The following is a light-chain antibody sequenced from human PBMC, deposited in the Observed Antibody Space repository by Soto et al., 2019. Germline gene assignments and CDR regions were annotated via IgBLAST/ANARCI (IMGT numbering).Light chain of an antibody. CDR3: SSYTSSDSYV. CDR2: DVS. CDR1: SRDVGGYNY. J-gene: IGLJ1*01. Sequence: QSALTQPASVSGSPGQSITISCTGTSRDVGGYNYVSWYQQHPGKAPKLMIYDVSNRPSGVSNRFSGFKSGNTASLTISGLQAEDEADYYCSSYTSSDSYVFGTGTKVTVL. V-gene: IGLV2-14*01.